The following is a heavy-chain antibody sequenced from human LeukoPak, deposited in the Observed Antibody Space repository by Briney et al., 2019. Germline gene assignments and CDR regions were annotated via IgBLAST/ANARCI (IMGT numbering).Heavy chain of an antibody. Sequence: ASVKVSCKASGYTFTGYYMHWVRQAPRQGLEWTGRINPNSGGTNYAQKFQGRVTMTRDTSISTAYMELSRLRSDDTAVYYCAGVRDYDFWSGYYPYNWFDPWGQGTLVTVSS. CDR3: AGVRDYDFWSGYYPYNWFDP. CDR1: GYTFTGYY. V-gene: IGHV1-2*06. CDR2: INPNSGGT. D-gene: IGHD3-3*01. J-gene: IGHJ5*02.